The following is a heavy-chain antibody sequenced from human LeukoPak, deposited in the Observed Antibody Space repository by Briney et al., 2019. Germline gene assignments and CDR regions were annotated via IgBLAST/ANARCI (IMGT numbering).Heavy chain of an antibody. D-gene: IGHD5-18*01. V-gene: IGHV4-59*01. CDR3: ARTTEGGYTYGYFYYYFMDV. CDR2: IYYSGST. CDR1: GGSISSYY. Sequence: PAETLSLTCTVSGGSISSYYWSWIRQPPGKGLECIGYIYYSGSTNYNPSLKSRVTISVDTSKNQFSLKLTSVTAADTAVYYCARTTEGGYTYGYFYYYFMDVWGKGTTVTISS. J-gene: IGHJ6*03.